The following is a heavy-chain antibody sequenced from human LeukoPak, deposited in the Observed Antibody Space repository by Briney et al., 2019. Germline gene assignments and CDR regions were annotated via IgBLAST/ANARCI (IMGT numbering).Heavy chain of an antibody. CDR1: GLTFTKYS. Sequence: GGSLRLSCSASGLTFTKYSMNWVRQAPGKGLEWVSSISSNSANIYYADSVKGRFTISRDNAKNSLYLQMNSLRAEDTAVYYCARIGASSWYEDYWGQGTLVTVSS. V-gene: IGHV3-21*04. J-gene: IGHJ4*02. CDR3: ARIGASSWYEDY. CDR2: ISSNSANI. D-gene: IGHD6-13*01.